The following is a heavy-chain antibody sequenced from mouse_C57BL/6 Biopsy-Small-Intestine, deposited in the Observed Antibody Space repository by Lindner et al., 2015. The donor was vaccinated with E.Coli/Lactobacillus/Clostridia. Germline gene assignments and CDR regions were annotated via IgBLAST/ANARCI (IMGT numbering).Heavy chain of an antibody. V-gene: IGHV9-3*02. CDR3: ARNINWNYDY. CDR2: ISTKSGDP. D-gene: IGHD4-1*02. J-gene: IGHJ4*01. Sequence: QAPGQGLEWMGWISTKSGDPTYAQGFTGRFVFSLDTSVSTAYLQVFNLKADDTAVYYCARNINWNYDYWGQGTLVTVSS.